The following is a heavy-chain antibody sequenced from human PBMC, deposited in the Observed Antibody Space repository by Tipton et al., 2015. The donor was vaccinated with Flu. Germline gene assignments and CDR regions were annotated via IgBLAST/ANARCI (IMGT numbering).Heavy chain of an antibody. V-gene: IGHV4-39*07. CDR2: IYYSGTT. D-gene: IGHD1-1*01. CDR3: ARDLWNDRRAYYYYGVDV. CDR1: GDSISTTIYY. Sequence: TLSLTCTVSGDSISTTIYYWGWVRQPPGKGLEWIGSIYYSGTTYYNPPLKSRVTISVDSSKNEFSLTLASLTAAATAVYYCARDLWNDRRAYYYYGVDVWGQGTTVTVSS. J-gene: IGHJ6*02.